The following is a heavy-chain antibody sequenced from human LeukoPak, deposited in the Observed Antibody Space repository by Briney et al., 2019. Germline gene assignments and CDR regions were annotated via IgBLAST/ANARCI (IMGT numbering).Heavy chain of an antibody. CDR3: ARDRFLEWLHPAYYGMDA. CDR2: ISSSSSYI. Sequence: GGSLRLSCAASGFTFSSYSMNWVRQAPGKGLEWVSSISSSSSYIYYADSVKGRFTTSRDNAKNSLYLQMNSLRAEDTAVYYCARDRFLEWLHPAYYGMDAWGQGTTVTVSS. D-gene: IGHD3-3*01. CDR1: GFTFSSYS. J-gene: IGHJ6*02. V-gene: IGHV3-21*01.